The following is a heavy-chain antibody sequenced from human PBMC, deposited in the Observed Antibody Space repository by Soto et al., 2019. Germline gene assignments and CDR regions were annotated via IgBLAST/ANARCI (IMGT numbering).Heavy chain of an antibody. CDR1: GFTFSSSA. J-gene: IGHJ4*02. CDR3: AREYYYGSGPWY. V-gene: IGHV1-58*01. Sequence: ASVKVSCKTSGFTFSSSAVHWVRQARGHRLQWIGWIDVGSGNANYAQMLQERIGISRDTSTSTAYMELRSLRSDDTAVYYCAREYYYGSGPWYWGQGTLVTVSS. CDR2: IDVGSGNA. D-gene: IGHD3-10*01.